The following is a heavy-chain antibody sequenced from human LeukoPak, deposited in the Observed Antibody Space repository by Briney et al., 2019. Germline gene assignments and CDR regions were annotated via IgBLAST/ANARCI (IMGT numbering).Heavy chain of an antibody. Sequence: PSETLSLTCAVYGGSFSGYYWSWIRQPPGKGLEWIGEINHSGSTNYNPSLKSRVTISVDTSKNQFSLKLSSVTAADTAVYYCARILPWYCSGGSCYSGNWFDLWGQGTLVTVSS. CDR3: ARILPWYCSGGSCYSGNWFDL. D-gene: IGHD2-15*01. V-gene: IGHV4-34*01. CDR2: INHSGST. CDR1: GGSFSGYY. J-gene: IGHJ5*02.